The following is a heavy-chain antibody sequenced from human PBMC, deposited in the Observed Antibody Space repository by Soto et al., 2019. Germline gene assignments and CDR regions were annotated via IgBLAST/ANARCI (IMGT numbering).Heavy chain of an antibody. D-gene: IGHD2-2*01. CDR2: ISYDGSNK. J-gene: IGHJ4*02. CDR1: GFTFSSYG. V-gene: IGHV3-30*18. Sequence: QVQLVESGGGVVQPGRSLRLSCAASGFTFSSYGMHWVRQAPGKGLEWVAVISYDGSNKYYADSVKGRFTISRDNSKNPRYLQMNSLRAEDTAVYYCAKPRGQLRPELDYWGQGTLVTVSS. CDR3: AKPRGQLRPELDY.